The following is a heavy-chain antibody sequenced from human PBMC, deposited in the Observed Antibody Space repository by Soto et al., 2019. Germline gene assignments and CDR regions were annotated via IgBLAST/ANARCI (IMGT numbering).Heavy chain of an antibody. V-gene: IGHV3-48*03. Sequence: PGGSLRLSCAASGFTFSSYEMDWVRQAPGKGLEWVSYISSSGSTIYYADSVKGRFTISRDNAKNSLYLQMNSLRAEDTAVYYCARDSFVYGPMDVWGQGTTVTVSS. D-gene: IGHD3-10*01. CDR2: ISSSGSTI. J-gene: IGHJ6*02. CDR1: GFTFSSYE. CDR3: ARDSFVYGPMDV.